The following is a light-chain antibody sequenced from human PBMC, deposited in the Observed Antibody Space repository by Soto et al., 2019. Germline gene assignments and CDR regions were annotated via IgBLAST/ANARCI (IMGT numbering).Light chain of an antibody. V-gene: IGKV3-20*01. CDR2: GAS. Sequence: EIVLTQSPGTLSLSPGERATLSCRASQSVSSGYLAWYHQKPGQAPRLLIYGASSRATGIPDRFSGSGSGTDFTLIISRLEPEDFAVFYCQQYGSSPITFGQGTRLEI. CDR1: QSVSSGY. J-gene: IGKJ5*01. CDR3: QQYGSSPIT.